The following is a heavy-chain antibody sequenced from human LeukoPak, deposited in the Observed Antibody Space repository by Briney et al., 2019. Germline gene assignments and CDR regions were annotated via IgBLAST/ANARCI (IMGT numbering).Heavy chain of an antibody. CDR3: ARITDSNDSGSFYLFDP. CDR2: IYESGTT. Sequence: SETLSLTCTVSGDPISHGGYSWSWIRQPPGKGLEWIGCIYESGTTYYNPSLGSRVTLSIDSSKNQFSLTLTSVTAADTAVYYCARITDSNDSGSFYLFDPWGQGALVTVSS. J-gene: IGHJ5*02. CDR1: GDPISHGGYS. V-gene: IGHV4-30-2*01. D-gene: IGHD3-10*01.